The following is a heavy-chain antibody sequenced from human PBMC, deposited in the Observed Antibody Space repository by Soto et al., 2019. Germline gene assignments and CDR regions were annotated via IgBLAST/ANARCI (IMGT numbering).Heavy chain of an antibody. J-gene: IGHJ4*02. D-gene: IGHD1-7*01. V-gene: IGHV3-23*01. CDR1: GCTFSSYA. Sequence: GGSLRLSCAASGCTFSSYAMSWVRQAPGKGLEWVSGISGSGDNTYDADSVKGRFTISRDYSKNTLYLQMNSLRAEDTAVYYCASTPWNYGENRYFDYWGQGTLVTVSS. CDR2: ISGSGDNT. CDR3: ASTPWNYGENRYFDY.